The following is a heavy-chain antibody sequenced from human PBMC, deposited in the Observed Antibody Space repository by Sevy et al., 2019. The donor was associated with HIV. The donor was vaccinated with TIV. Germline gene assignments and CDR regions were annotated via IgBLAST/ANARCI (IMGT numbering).Heavy chain of an antibody. D-gene: IGHD3-10*01. Sequence: ASVKVSCKASGYTFTSYAMNWVRQAPGQGLEWMGWINTNTGNPTYAQGFTGRFVFSLDTSVSTAYLRISSLKAEDTAVYYCARDLLEYGSGSYVYGMDVWGQGTTVTVSS. J-gene: IGHJ6*02. CDR3: ARDLLEYGSGSYVYGMDV. CDR2: INTNTGNP. CDR1: GYTFTSYA. V-gene: IGHV7-4-1*02.